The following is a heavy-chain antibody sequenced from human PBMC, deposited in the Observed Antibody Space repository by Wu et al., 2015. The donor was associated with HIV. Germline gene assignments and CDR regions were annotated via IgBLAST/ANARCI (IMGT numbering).Heavy chain of an antibody. J-gene: IGHJ6*02. D-gene: IGHD3-10*01. CDR1: GYTFTSYD. V-gene: IGHV1-8*01. Sequence: QVQLVQSGAEVKKPGASVKVSCKASGYTFTSYDINWVRQATGQGLEWMGWMNPNSGNTGYAQKFQGRVTMTRNTSISTAYMELSSLRSEDTAVYYCARCSGYYGSEYYYGMDVWGQGTTVTVSS. CDR2: MNPNSGNT. CDR3: ARCSGYYGSEYYYGMDV.